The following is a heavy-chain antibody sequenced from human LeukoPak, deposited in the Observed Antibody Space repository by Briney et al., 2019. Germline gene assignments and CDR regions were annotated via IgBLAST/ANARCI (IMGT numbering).Heavy chain of an antibody. CDR3: VCATLA. D-gene: IGHD2/OR15-2a*01. CDR1: GLTFSNYS. J-gene: IGHJ5*02. V-gene: IGHV3-21*01. CDR2: ISSSGSYI. Sequence: PGGSLRLSCAASGLTFSNYSMNWVRQAPGKGLEWVSSISSSGSYIYYAGSVKGRFTISRDNSKNMVWLQMNSLRAEDTALYYCVCATLAWGQGTLVTVSS.